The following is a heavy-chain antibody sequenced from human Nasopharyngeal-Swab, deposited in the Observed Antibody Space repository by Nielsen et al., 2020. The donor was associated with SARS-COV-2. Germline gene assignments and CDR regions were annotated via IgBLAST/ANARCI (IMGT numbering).Heavy chain of an antibody. CDR2: FDPEDGET. Sequence: ASVKVSCKASGYTFTSYAMNWVRQAPGKGLEWMGGFDPEDGETIYAQKFQGRVTMTEDTSTDTAYMELSSLRSEDTAVYYCATGFPVVTAMPEYNHYTYYYYYGMDVWGQGTTVTVSS. J-gene: IGHJ6*02. CDR3: ATGFPVVTAMPEYNHYTYYYYYGMDV. CDR1: GYTFTSYA. D-gene: IGHD2-21*02. V-gene: IGHV1-24*01.